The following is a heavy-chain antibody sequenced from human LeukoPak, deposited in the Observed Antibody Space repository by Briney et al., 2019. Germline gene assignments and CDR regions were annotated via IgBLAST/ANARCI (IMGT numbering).Heavy chain of an antibody. J-gene: IGHJ3*02. Sequence: GGSLRLSCAASGFTFSSYAMSWVRQAPGKGLEWVSAISGSGGSTYHADSVKGRFTISRDNSKNTLYLQMNSLRAEDTAVYYCAKSRWETYAVRAFDIWGQGTMVTVSS. CDR1: GFTFSSYA. D-gene: IGHD1-26*01. CDR3: AKSRWETYAVRAFDI. CDR2: ISGSGGST. V-gene: IGHV3-23*01.